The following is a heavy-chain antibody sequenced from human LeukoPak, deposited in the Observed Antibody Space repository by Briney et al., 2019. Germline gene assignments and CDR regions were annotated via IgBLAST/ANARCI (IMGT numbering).Heavy chain of an antibody. CDR1: GGSISSGSYY. V-gene: IGHV4-61*02. D-gene: IGHD2-2*01. CDR3: ARDVRNCSSTSCSYYFDY. J-gene: IGHJ4*02. Sequence: SQTLSLTCTVSGGSISSGSYYWNRIRQPAGKRLEWIGRIYTSGSTNYNPSLKSRVTISVDTSKNQFSLKLSSVTAADTAVYYCARDVRNCSSTSCSYYFDYWGQGTLVTVSS. CDR2: IYTSGST.